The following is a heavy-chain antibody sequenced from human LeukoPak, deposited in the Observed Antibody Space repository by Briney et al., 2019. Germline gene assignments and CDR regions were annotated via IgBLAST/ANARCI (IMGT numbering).Heavy chain of an antibody. J-gene: IGHJ4*02. CDR1: GFTFSSYG. Sequence: GGSLRLSCAASGFTFSSYGMNWVRQAPGKGLEWVSYISSSSSTIYYADSVKGRFTISRDNAKNSLYLQMNSLRAEDTAVYYCARAGGGWYLERRDYFDYWGQGTLVTVSS. D-gene: IGHD6-19*01. V-gene: IGHV3-48*04. CDR3: ARAGGGWYLERRDYFDY. CDR2: ISSSSSTI.